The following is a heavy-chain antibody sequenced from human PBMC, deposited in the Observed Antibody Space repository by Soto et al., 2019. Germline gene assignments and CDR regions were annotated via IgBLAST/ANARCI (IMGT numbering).Heavy chain of an antibody. CDR2: MNPNSGNT. CDR3: ARVSTSAGTNWFDP. Sequence: QVQLVQSGAEVKKPGASVKVSCKASGYTFTSYDINWVRQATGQGLEWMGWMNPNSGNTGDAQKFQGRVTMTRNTSISTAYMELSSLRSEDTAVYYCARVSTSAGTNWFDPWGQGTLVTVSS. J-gene: IGHJ5*02. D-gene: IGHD6-13*01. V-gene: IGHV1-8*01. CDR1: GYTFTSYD.